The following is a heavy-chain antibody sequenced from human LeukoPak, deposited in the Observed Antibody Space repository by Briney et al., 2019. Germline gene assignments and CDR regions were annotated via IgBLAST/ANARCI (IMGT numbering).Heavy chain of an antibody. CDR3: AKEVTMVRGVILDY. J-gene: IGHJ4*02. V-gene: IGHV3-23*01. Sequence: GGSLRLSCAASGFTFSSCAMSWVRQAPGKGLEWVSAISGSGGSTYYADSVKGRFTISRDNSKNTLYLQMNSLRAEDTAVYYCAKEVTMVRGVILDYWGQGTLVTVSS. CDR2: ISGSGGST. D-gene: IGHD3-10*01. CDR1: GFTFSSCA.